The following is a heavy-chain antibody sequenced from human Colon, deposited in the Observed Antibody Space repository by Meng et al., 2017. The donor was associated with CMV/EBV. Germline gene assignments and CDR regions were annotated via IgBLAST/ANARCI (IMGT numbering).Heavy chain of an antibody. CDR1: RGYIGNYY. CDR3: ARGEWNYIGCFDP. V-gene: IGHV4-59*01. D-gene: IGHD1-7*01. Sequence: GSLRLSCTVSRGYIGNYYWSWIRQSPGRGLEWIGYVSHNGRTSYSPALKRRVAISVATSKHQFSLTLNSVTPAYPAVYYCARGEWNYIGCFDPWGQGSLVTVSS. J-gene: IGHJ5*02. CDR2: VSHNGRT.